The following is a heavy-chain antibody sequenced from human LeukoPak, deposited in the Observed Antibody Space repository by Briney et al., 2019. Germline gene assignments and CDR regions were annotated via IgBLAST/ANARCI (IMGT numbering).Heavy chain of an antibody. CDR1: GFTVSSNY. D-gene: IGHD2-8*01. CDR2: IYSGGTT. CDR3: AKVSGYCTNGVCFSYY. Sequence: GGSLRLSCAASGFTVSSNYMRWVRQAPGKGLEWVSVIYSGGTTYYADSVKGRLTISRDNSKNTLYLQMNSLRAEDTAVYYCAKVSGYCTNGVCFSYYWGQGTLVTVSS. V-gene: IGHV3-53*01. J-gene: IGHJ4*02.